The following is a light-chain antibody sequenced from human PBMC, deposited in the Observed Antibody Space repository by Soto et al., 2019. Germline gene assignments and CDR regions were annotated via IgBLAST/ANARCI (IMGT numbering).Light chain of an antibody. J-gene: IGLJ3*02. Sequence: QSVLTQPPSASGTPGQRVTISCSGSSSNIGSNTVNWYQQLPGTAPKLLIYSNNQRPSGVPDRFSGSKSGTSASLAISGLQSEYEADYYCAAWDDSLNGPVFGGGTPLTVL. CDR2: SNN. CDR3: AAWDDSLNGPV. V-gene: IGLV1-44*01. CDR1: SSNIGSNT.